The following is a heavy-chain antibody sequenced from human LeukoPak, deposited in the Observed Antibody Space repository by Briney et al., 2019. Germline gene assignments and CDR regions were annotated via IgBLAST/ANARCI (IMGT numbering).Heavy chain of an antibody. Sequence: GGSLRLSCAASGFTFSSYAMHWVRQAPGKGLEWVAVISYDGSNKYYADSVKGRFTISRDNSKNTLYLQMNSLRAEDTAVYYCARGLNVRITIFGVVTNAFDIWGQGTMVTVSS. CDR3: ARGLNVRITIFGVVTNAFDI. D-gene: IGHD3-3*01. CDR2: ISYDGSNK. V-gene: IGHV3-30-3*01. CDR1: GFTFSSYA. J-gene: IGHJ3*02.